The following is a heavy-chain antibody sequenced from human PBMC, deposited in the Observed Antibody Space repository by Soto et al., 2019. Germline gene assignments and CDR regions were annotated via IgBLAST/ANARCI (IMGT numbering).Heavy chain of an antibody. V-gene: IGHV3-23*01. Sequence: GGSLRLSGGSSGFTLSSYAMSWVRQAPGQRLEWVATFSGGRDTTWHADSVKGRFTVSRDSSKNTLSLQMNSLRPEDTALYYCAKATSATCTGSICYSFDYWGQGTLVTVSS. J-gene: IGHJ4*02. CDR1: GFTLSSYA. CDR2: FSGGRDTT. CDR3: AKATSATCTGSICYSFDY. D-gene: IGHD2-21*01.